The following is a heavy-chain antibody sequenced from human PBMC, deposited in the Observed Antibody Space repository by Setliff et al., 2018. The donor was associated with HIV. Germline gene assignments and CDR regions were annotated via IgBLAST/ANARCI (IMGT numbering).Heavy chain of an antibody. CDR1: GITVSGIY. D-gene: IGHD2-8*02. CDR3: AKSLLVAGNDY. J-gene: IGHJ4*02. V-gene: IGHV3-23*01. CDR2: ISGSGGST. Sequence: PGGSLRLSCVASGITVSGIYMSWVRQVPGKGLEWVSAISGSGGSTYYADSAKGRFTISRDNSKNTLYLQMISLRADDTAVYYCAKSLLVAGNDYWGQGTLVTVSS.